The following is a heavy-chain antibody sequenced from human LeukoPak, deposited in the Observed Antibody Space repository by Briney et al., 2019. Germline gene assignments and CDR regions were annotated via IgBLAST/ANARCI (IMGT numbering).Heavy chain of an antibody. D-gene: IGHD3-10*01. CDR3: TLGSY. CDR1: GYTFNKYA. V-gene: IGHV7-4-1*02. Sequence: ASVKVSCKASGYTFNKYAINWVRQAPGQGLEWMGWINTNTGNPSYARDLTGRFVFSLDTSVNSAFLQINNLKAEDTAFYYCTLGSYWGQGTLVTVSS. CDR2: INTNTGNP. J-gene: IGHJ4*02.